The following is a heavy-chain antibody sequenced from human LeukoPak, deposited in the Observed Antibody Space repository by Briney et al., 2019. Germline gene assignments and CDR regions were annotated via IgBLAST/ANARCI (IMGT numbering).Heavy chain of an antibody. CDR3: ARGRYNWNFSWFDP. Sequence: GASVKVSCKTSGYSFIDYYIHWVRQAPGQGLEWMGWINPNSGGTNYAQKLQGRVTMTTDTSTSTAYMELRSLRSDDTAVYYCARGRYNWNFSWFDPWGQGTLVTVSS. D-gene: IGHD1-1*01. V-gene: IGHV1-2*02. J-gene: IGHJ5*02. CDR1: GYSFIDYY. CDR2: INPNSGGT.